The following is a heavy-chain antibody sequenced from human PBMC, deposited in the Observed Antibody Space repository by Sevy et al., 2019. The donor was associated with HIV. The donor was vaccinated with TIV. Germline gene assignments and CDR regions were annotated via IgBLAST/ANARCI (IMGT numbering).Heavy chain of an antibody. D-gene: IGHD6-13*01. CDR2: IYYSGST. J-gene: IGHJ4*02. CDR3: ARAGGSSSWYHFDY. CDR1: GGSISSYY. Sequence: SETLSLTCTVSGGSISSYYWSWIRQPPGKGLEWIGYIYYSGSTNYTPSLKSRVPISVDTSKNQFSLKLSSVTAADTAVYYCARAGGSSSWYHFDYWGQGTLVTVSS. V-gene: IGHV4-59*13.